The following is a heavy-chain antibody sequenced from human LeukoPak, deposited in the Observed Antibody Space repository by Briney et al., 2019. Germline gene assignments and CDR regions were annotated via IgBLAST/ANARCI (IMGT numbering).Heavy chain of an antibody. J-gene: IGHJ4*02. CDR1: GFTFSSYA. Sequence: GGSLRLSCAASGFTFSSYAMSWVRQAPGKGLEWVSVISGSGGSTYYADSVEGRFTISRDNSKNTLYLQMNSLRAEDTAVYYCAKSLYSSGWLLDYWGQGTLVTVSS. V-gene: IGHV3-23*01. CDR3: AKSLYSSGWLLDY. D-gene: IGHD6-19*01. CDR2: ISGSGGST.